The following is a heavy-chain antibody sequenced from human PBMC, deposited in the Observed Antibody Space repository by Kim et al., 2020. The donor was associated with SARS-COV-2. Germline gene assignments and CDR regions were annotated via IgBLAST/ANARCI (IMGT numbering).Heavy chain of an antibody. J-gene: IGHJ4*02. CDR3: AMELERPVDY. D-gene: IGHD1-1*01. CDR2: ISSSGSTI. Sequence: GGSLRLSCAASGFTFSSYEMNWVRQAPGKGLEWVSYISSSGSTIYYADSVKGRFTISRDNAKNSLYLQMNSLRAEDTAVYYCAMELERPVDYWGQGTLVTVSS. CDR1: GFTFSSYE. V-gene: IGHV3-48*03.